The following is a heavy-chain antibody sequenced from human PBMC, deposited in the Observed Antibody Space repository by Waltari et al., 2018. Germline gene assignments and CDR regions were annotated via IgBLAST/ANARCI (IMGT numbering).Heavy chain of an antibody. V-gene: IGHV4-59*11. Sequence: QVQLQEPGPGLLKPSETLPLTCTVAGGSISSHYWSWIRQPSWEGLEGSGYIYCSGSSDYHPALNNRVTVAVDTSKNQLALKLSSVTAADTAVYYCARGSSSWYFDYWGQGTLVTVSS. J-gene: IGHJ4*02. D-gene: IGHD6-13*01. CDR3: ARGSSSWYFDY. CDR1: GGSISSHY. CDR2: IYCSGSS.